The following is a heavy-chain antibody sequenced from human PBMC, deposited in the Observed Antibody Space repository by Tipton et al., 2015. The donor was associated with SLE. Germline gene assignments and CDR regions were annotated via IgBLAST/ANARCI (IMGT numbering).Heavy chain of an antibody. CDR2: VHHDGTS. D-gene: IGHD6-19*01. Sequence: TLSLTCTVSGGSISNYYWNWIRQPAGKGLEWIGSVHHDGTSYYRPSLKSRVTISLDTSKNQFSLKLSSVTAADTAVYYCARRNSGWFPLDYWGQGTLVTVSS. CDR3: ARRNSGWFPLDY. V-gene: IGHV4-4*07. CDR1: GGSISNYY. J-gene: IGHJ4*02.